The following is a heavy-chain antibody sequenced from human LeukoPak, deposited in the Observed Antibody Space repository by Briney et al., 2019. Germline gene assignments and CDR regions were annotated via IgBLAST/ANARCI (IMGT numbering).Heavy chain of an antibody. CDR3: TRDQAGPGAVVVPAAIIDY. D-gene: IGHD2-2*02. J-gene: IGHJ4*02. CDR1: GFTFGDYA. Sequence: GRSLRLSCTASGFTFGDYAMSWFRQAPGKGLEWVGFIRSKAYGGTTEYAASVKGRFTISRDDSKSIAYLQMNSLETEDTAVYYCTRDQAGPGAVVVPAAIIDYWGQGTLVTVSS. CDR2: IRSKAYGGTT. V-gene: IGHV3-49*03.